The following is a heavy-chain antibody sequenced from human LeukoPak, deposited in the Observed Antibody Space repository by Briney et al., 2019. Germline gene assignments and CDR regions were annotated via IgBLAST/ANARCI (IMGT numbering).Heavy chain of an antibody. CDR1: GYTFTGYY. CDR2: INPNSGGT. Sequence: ASVKVSCKASGYTFTGYYMHWVRQAPGQGLEWMGRINPNSGGTNYAQKFQGRVTMTRDTSISTAYMELSRLRSDDTAVYYCARLPGAYGDYTAIDYWGQGTLVTVSS. J-gene: IGHJ4*02. V-gene: IGHV1-2*06. D-gene: IGHD4-17*01. CDR3: ARLPGAYGDYTAIDY.